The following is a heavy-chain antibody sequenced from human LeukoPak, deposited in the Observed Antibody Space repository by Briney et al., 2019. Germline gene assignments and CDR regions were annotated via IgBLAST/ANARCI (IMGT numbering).Heavy chain of an antibody. Sequence: ASVKVSCKASGYTFTSYYMHWVRQAPGQGLEWMGIINPSGGSTSYAQKFQGRVTMTRDTSTSTVYMELSSLRSEDTAVYYCARERGVDYGDYGGSWFDPWGQGTLVTVSS. CDR2: INPSGGST. CDR3: ARERGVDYGDYGGSWFDP. V-gene: IGHV1-46*01. J-gene: IGHJ5*02. D-gene: IGHD4-17*01. CDR1: GYTFTSYY.